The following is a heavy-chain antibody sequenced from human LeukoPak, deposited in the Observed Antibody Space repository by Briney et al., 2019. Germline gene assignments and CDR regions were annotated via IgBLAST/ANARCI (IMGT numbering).Heavy chain of an antibody. Sequence: KPSETLSLTCAVYGGSFSGYYWSWIRQPPGKGLEWIGEINHSGSTNYNPSLKSRATISVDTSKNQFSLKLSSVTAADTAVYYCARGRVVVPAAGMGWFDPWGQGVLVTVSS. CDR2: INHSGST. V-gene: IGHV4-34*01. D-gene: IGHD2-2*01. CDR3: ARGRVVVPAAGMGWFDP. CDR1: GGSFSGYY. J-gene: IGHJ5*02.